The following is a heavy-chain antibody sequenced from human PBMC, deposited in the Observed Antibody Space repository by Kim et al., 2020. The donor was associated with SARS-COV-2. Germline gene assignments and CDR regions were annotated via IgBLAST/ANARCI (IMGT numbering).Heavy chain of an antibody. D-gene: IGHD3-10*01. Sequence: SETLSLTCTVSGGSISSGGYYWSWIRQHPGKGLEWIGYIYYSGSTYYNPSLKSRVTISVDTSKNQFSLKLSSVTAADTAVYYCATSQGRGEDYYGMDVWGQGTTVTVSS. CDR1: GGSISSGGYY. CDR3: ATSQGRGEDYYGMDV. J-gene: IGHJ6*02. V-gene: IGHV4-31*03. CDR2: IYYSGST.